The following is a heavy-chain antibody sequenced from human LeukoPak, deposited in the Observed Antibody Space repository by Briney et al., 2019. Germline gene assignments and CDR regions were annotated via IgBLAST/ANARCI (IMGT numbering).Heavy chain of an antibody. D-gene: IGHD3-3*01. V-gene: IGHV3-64*01. J-gene: IGHJ4*02. CDR2: ISSNGDST. CDR3: ARDGVDYDFWSGYYSH. Sequence: GGSLRLSCEASGFTFSSYAMHWVRQAPGKGLEYVSAISSNGDSTYYANSVKGRFTISRDNSKNTLYLQMGSLRAEDMAVYYCARDGVDYDFWSGYYSHWGQGTLVTVSS. CDR1: GFTFSSYA.